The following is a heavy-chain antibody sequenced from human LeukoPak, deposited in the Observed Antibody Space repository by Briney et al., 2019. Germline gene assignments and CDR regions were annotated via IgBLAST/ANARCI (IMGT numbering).Heavy chain of an antibody. CDR2: ISGSGGST. J-gene: IGHJ5*02. Sequence: PGGSLRLSCAASGFTFSSYAMSWVRQAPGKGLEWVSAISGSGGSTYYADSLKGRFAISRDNSKNTLYPQMNSLRAEDTAVYYCAKCGAKDARITIFGVATRARFDPRGQGTLVTVSS. CDR1: GFTFSSYA. CDR3: AKCGAKDARITIFGVATRARFDP. V-gene: IGHV3-23*01. D-gene: IGHD3-3*01.